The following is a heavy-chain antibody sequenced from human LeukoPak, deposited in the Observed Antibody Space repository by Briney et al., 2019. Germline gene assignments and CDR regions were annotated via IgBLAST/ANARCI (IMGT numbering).Heavy chain of an antibody. V-gene: IGHV3-64D*06. D-gene: IGHD2-2*01. Sequence: PGGSPRLSCSASGFTFSSYAMHWVRQAPGKGLEYVSAISSNGGSTYYADSVKGRFTISRDNSKNTLYLQMSSLRAEDTAVYYCMNGGRGDQPDYWGQGTLVTVSS. CDR2: ISSNGGST. J-gene: IGHJ4*02. CDR3: MNGGRGDQPDY. CDR1: GFTFSSYA.